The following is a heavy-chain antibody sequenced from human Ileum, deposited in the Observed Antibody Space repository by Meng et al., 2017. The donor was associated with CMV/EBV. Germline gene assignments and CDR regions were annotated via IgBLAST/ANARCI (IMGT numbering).Heavy chain of an antibody. V-gene: IGHV4-39*07. CDR3: AREYRDTIFGVVPHWYFDL. J-gene: IGHJ2*01. CDR1: GGSISSSSYY. D-gene: IGHD3-3*01. CDR2: IYYSGST. Sequence: SETLSLTCTVSGGSISSSSYYWGWIRQPPGKGLEWIGSIYYSGSTYYNPSLKSRVTISVDTSKNQFSLKLSSVTAADTAVYYCAREYRDTIFGVVPHWYFDLWGRGTLVTVSS.